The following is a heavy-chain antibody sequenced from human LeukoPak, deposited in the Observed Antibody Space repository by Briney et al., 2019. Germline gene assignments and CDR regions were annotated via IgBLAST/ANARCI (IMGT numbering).Heavy chain of an antibody. CDR1: GGSFSGYY. CDR3: VRVSSSSSYGGWYYYYGMDV. CDR2: INHSGST. J-gene: IGHJ6*02. V-gene: IGHV4-34*01. Sequence: SETLSLTCAVYGGSFSGYYWSWIRQPPGKGLEWIGEINHSGSTNYNPSLKSRVTISVDTSKNQFSLKLSSVTAADTAVYYCVRVSSSSSYGGWYYYYGMDVWGQGTTVTVSS. D-gene: IGHD6-6*01.